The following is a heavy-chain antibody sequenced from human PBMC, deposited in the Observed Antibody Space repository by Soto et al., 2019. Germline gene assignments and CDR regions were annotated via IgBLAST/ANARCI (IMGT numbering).Heavy chain of an antibody. Sequence: PGGSLRLSCGASGFTFSTYAMSWVRQSPGKGLEWVSAIIGSGTTTFYADSVQGRFTISRDNSMNTLYLQMNSLRIEDTAVYYCAHPRGYGVFDAYDIWGQGTMVTVSS. CDR1: GFTFSTYA. D-gene: IGHD4-17*01. CDR3: AHPRGYGVFDAYDI. J-gene: IGHJ3*02. CDR2: IIGSGTTT. V-gene: IGHV3-23*01.